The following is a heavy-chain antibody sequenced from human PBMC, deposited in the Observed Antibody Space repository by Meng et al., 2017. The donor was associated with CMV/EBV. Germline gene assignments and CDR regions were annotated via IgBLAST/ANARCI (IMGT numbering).Heavy chain of an antibody. CDR3: ARDRAIAARHFDY. D-gene: IGHD6-6*01. CDR2: IIPILGIA. J-gene: IGHJ4*02. CDR1: GGTFSSYT. Sequence: SVKVSCKASGGTFSSYTISWVRQAPGQGLEWMGRIIPILGIANYAQKFQGRVTITADKSTSTAYMELSSLRAEDTAVYYCARDRAIAARHFDYWGQGTLVTVSS. V-gene: IGHV1-69*04.